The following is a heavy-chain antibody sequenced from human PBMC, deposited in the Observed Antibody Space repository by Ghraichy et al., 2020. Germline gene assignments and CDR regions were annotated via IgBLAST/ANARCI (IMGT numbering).Heavy chain of an antibody. V-gene: IGHV4-59*08. J-gene: IGHJ6*02. CDR1: GGFISNYY. Sequence: SETLSLTCTVSGGFISNYYWTWVRQSPGKGLEWIGYIRYSGVTDSASTNYNPSLNSRVIMLVDMSKNQFSLKLSSVTAEDTAVYYCARSGLDGNYFDYYYYAMDVWGQGTTVSVSS. CDR3: ARSGLDGNYFDYYYYAMDV. D-gene: IGHD3-22*01. CDR2: IRYSGVTDSAST.